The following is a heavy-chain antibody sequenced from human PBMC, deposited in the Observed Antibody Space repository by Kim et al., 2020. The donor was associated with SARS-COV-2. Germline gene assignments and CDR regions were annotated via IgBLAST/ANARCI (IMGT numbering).Heavy chain of an antibody. J-gene: IGHJ5*02. CDR1: GGTFSSYA. Sequence: SVKVSCKASGGTFSSYAISWVRQAPGQGLEWMGGIIPIFGTANYAQKFQGRVTITADESTSTAYMELSSLRSEDTAVYYCARGKGYGGNSDNWFDPWGQGTLVTVSS. V-gene: IGHV1-69*13. CDR2: IIPIFGTA. D-gene: IGHD4-17*01. CDR3: ARGKGYGGNSDNWFDP.